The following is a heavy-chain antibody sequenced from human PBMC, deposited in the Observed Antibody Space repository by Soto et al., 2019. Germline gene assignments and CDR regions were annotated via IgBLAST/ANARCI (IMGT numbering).Heavy chain of an antibody. D-gene: IGHD6-19*01. J-gene: IGHJ4*02. Sequence: QVQLQESGPGLVKPSETLSLTCTVSGGSISSYYWSWIRQPPGKGLEWIGYIYYSGSADYNPSHMSRVTMSVDTSKNQVSLKLSSVTAADTAMYFCARSTSGWPKNFDYWGQGTLVTVSS. CDR1: GGSISSYY. V-gene: IGHV4-59*08. CDR3: ARSTSGWPKNFDY. CDR2: IYYSGSA.